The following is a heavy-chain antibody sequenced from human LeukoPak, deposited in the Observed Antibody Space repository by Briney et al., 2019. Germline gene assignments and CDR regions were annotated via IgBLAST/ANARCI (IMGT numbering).Heavy chain of an antibody. J-gene: IGHJ6*03. CDR3: ARNSGWIYYYYMDV. Sequence: SETLSLTCAVYGGSFSGYYWSWIRQPPGKGLEWIGEINHSGSTNYNPSLKSRVTISVDTSKNQFSLKLSSVTAADTAVYYCARNSGWIYYYYMDVWGKGTTVTISS. V-gene: IGHV4-34*01. CDR1: GGSFSGYY. D-gene: IGHD6-19*01. CDR2: INHSGST.